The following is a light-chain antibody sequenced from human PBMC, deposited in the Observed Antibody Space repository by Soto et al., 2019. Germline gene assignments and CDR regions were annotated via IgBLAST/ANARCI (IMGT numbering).Light chain of an antibody. CDR2: SAS. CDR1: QGVRDD. V-gene: IGKV1-6*01. Sequence: IQMTQSPSSLSASVGDRVTITCRASQGVRDDVGWYQQKPGKAPKLLIYSASTLQSGVPSRFSGSGPGTDFTLTIGGLQPEDFATYYCLQESNYPLTFGGGTKVEIK. CDR3: LQESNYPLT. J-gene: IGKJ4*01.